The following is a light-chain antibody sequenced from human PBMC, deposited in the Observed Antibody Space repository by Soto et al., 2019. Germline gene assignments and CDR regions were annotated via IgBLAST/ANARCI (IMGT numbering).Light chain of an antibody. CDR1: SSDFGSYNL. CDR3: CSYAGSSTHYV. CDR2: EVS. V-gene: IGLV2-23*02. Sequence: QSLLTQPASVSGSPGQSITISCTGTSSDFGSYNLVSWYQQHPGKAPKLMIYEVSKRPSGVSNRFSGSKSGNTASLTISGLQAEDEADYYCCSYAGSSTHYVFGTGTKVTVL. J-gene: IGLJ1*01.